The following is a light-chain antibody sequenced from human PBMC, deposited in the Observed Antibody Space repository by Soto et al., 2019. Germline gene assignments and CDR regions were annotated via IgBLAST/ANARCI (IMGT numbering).Light chain of an antibody. CDR3: QSYDTSLSGSEV. J-gene: IGLJ1*01. V-gene: IGLV1-40*01. CDR1: SSNIGAGHD. CDR2: GNG. Sequence: QSVLTQPPSVSGAPGQRVTISCTGSSSNIGAGHDVHWYQHLPGTAPKLLIYGNGNRPSGIPDRFSGSKSGTSASLAITGLQAEDDADYYCQSYDTSLSGSEVFGTGTKVTV.